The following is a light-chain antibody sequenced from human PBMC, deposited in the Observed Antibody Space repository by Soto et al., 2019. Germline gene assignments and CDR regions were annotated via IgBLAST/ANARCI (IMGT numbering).Light chain of an antibody. J-gene: IGKJ5*01. CDR1: QTLLYRDGKTY. V-gene: IGKV2D-29*01. CDR3: MQSIQLPLT. CDR2: EVS. Sequence: IVVTQTPLSLSVTPGQPASISCKSSQTLLYRDGKTYLSWYLQRPGQAPQLLIYEVSNRFSGVPDRFSGSGSGTDFTLTISRVETEDVGVYYCMQSIQLPLTFGQGTRLEIK.